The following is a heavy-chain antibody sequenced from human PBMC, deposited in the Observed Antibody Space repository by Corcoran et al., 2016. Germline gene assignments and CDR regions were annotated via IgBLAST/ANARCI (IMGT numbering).Heavy chain of an antibody. J-gene: IGHJ6*02. D-gene: IGHD3-3*01. CDR1: GYTFTSYA. CDR2: INAGNGNT. V-gene: IGHV1-3*01. CDR3: ARGARFFELVWGYYGMDV. Sequence: QVQLVQSGAEVKKPGASVKVSCKASGYTFTSYAMHWVRQAPGQRLEWMGWINAGNGNTKYSQKFQGRVTITRDTSASTAYMELSSLRSEDTAVYYCARGARFFELVWGYYGMDVWGQGTTVTVSS.